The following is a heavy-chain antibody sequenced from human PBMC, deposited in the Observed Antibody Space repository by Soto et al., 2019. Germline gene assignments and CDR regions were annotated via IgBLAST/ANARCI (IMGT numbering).Heavy chain of an antibody. D-gene: IGHD3-22*01. V-gene: IGHV3-23*01. CDR3: AKDFEVSTFYYYDSSGYIDY. CDR2: ISGSGGST. CDR1: GFTFSSYA. Sequence: GGSLRLSCAASGFTFSSYAMSWVRQAPGKGLEWVSAISGSGGSTYYADSVKGRFTISRDNSKNTLYLQMNSLRAEDTAVYYCAKDFEVSTFYYYDSSGYIDYWGQGTLVTVSS. J-gene: IGHJ4*02.